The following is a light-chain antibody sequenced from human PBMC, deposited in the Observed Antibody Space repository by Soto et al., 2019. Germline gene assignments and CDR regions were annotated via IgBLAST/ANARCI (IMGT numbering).Light chain of an antibody. Sequence: EIVMTQSPATLSVSPGERATLSCRASQSVSSNLAWYQQKPGQVPRLLIYGASTMATGIPARFSGSGSWTEVTLTISSLQSEYFAVYYCQQYNNWPFTFGPGTKVDIK. CDR2: GAS. V-gene: IGKV3D-15*01. CDR1: QSVSSN. J-gene: IGKJ3*01. CDR3: QQYNNWPFT.